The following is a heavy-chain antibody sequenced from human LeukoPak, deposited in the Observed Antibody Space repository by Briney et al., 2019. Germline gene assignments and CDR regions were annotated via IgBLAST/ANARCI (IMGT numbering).Heavy chain of an antibody. CDR2: MNYNSGNT. CDR3: ARGLDDSSGYDY. J-gene: IGHJ4*02. CDR1: GYTFTSYA. Sequence: GASVKVSCKASGYTFTSYAMHWVRQAPGQRLEWMGWMNYNSGNTGYAQKFQGRVIMTRNISISTAYMELSSLRSEDSAVYYCARGLDDSSGYDYWGQGTLVTVSS. D-gene: IGHD3-22*01. V-gene: IGHV1-8*02.